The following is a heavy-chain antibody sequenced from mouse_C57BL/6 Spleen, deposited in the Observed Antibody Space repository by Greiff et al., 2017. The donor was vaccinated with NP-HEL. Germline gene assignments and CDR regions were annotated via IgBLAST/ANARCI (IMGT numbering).Heavy chain of an antibody. Sequence: EVQLQQSGPELVKPGASVKISCKASGYTFTDYYMNWVKQSHGKSLEWIGDINPNNGGTSYNQKFKGKATLTVDKSSSTAYMELRSLTSEDSAVYYCARGGRDFYYWGQGTTLTVSS. CDR2: INPNNGGT. D-gene: IGHD1-1*01. CDR3: ARGGRDFYY. V-gene: IGHV1-26*01. CDR1: GYTFTDYY. J-gene: IGHJ2*01.